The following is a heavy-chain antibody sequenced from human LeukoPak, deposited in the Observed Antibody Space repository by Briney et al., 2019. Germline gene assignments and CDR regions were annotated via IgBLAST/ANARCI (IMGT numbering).Heavy chain of an antibody. CDR1: GFIFSNFW. Sequence: QTGGSVRLSCVGSGFIFSNFWMHWVRQAPGKGLMWVSPIKTDGSSTSYVDSVKGRFTISRDNAKNTLYLQMNSLRAEDTAIYYCVNGITATSGWGQGTLVTVSS. CDR3: VNGITATSG. V-gene: IGHV3-74*01. D-gene: IGHD1-20*01. CDR2: IKTDGSST. J-gene: IGHJ4*02.